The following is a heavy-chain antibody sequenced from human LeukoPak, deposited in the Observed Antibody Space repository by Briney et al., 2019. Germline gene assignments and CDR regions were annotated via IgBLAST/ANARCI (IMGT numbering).Heavy chain of an antibody. CDR1: GFSFSSYG. Sequence: TGGSLRLSCAASGFSFSSYGIHWVRQAPGKGLEWVAFIRYDGTNRYYADSVKGRFSSSRDNSKNTLSLQMNSVRADDTAVYYCAKGDSGSHFDFWGQGTLVTVSS. CDR2: IRYDGTNR. V-gene: IGHV3-30*02. D-gene: IGHD3-10*01. CDR3: AKGDSGSHFDF. J-gene: IGHJ4*02.